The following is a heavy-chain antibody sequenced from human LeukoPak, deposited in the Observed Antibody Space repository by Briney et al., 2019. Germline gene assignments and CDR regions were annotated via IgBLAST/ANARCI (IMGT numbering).Heavy chain of an antibody. CDR1: GGSISSYY. CDR3: AREVSIYYDSSGYYRDNYFDY. J-gene: IGHJ4*02. CDR2: IYYSGST. V-gene: IGHV4-59*01. D-gene: IGHD3-22*01. Sequence: TPSETLSLTCTVSGGSISSYYWSWIRQPPGKGLEWIGYIYYSGSTNYNPSLKSRVTISVDTSKNQFSLKLSSVTAADTAVYYCAREVSIYYDSSGYYRDNYFDYWGQGTLVTVSS.